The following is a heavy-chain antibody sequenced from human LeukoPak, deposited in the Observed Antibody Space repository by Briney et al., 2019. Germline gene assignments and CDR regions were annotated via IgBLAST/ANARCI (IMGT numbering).Heavy chain of an antibody. CDR1: GFTFSTYA. CDR3: ARSRSGSYFDS. D-gene: IGHD1-26*01. J-gene: IGHJ4*01. Sequence: GGSLRLSCAASGFTFSTYAMNWVRQAPGKGLEWLSYFSSSGNTISYADSVKGRFTVSRDNAKNSLHLHMNSLRAEDTAVYYCARSRSGSYFDSWGHGTLVTVSS. V-gene: IGHV3-48*01. CDR2: FSSSGNTI.